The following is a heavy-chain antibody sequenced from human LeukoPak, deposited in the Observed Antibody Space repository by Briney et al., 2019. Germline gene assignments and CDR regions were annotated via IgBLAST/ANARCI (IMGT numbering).Heavy chain of an antibody. CDR3: ARTHYYGSGSYCWFDP. J-gene: IGHJ5*02. CDR1: GGSISSYY. Sequence: SETLSLTCTVSGGSISSYYWSWIRLPPGKGLEWIGYIYYSGSTNYNPSLKSRVTISVDTSKNQFSLKLSSVTAADTAVYYCARTHYYGSGSYCWFDPWGQGTLVTVSS. CDR2: IYYSGST. D-gene: IGHD3-10*01. V-gene: IGHV4-59*01.